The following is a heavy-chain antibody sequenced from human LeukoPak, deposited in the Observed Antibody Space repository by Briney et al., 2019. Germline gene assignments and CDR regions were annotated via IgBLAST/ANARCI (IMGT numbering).Heavy chain of an antibody. Sequence: GGSLRLSCAASGFTFSSYNMNWVRQAPGKGLEWVSSISSSGSYIYYADSVKGRFTISRGNAKNSLYLQMNSLRAEDTAVYYCATSLRTGGIFDYWGQGTLVTVSS. CDR3: ATSLRTGGIFDY. CDR2: ISSSGSYI. J-gene: IGHJ4*02. CDR1: GFTFSSYN. D-gene: IGHD2-15*01. V-gene: IGHV3-21*01.